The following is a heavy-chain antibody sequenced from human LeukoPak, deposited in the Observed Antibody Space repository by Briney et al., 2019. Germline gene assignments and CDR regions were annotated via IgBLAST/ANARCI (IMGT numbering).Heavy chain of an antibody. J-gene: IGHJ4*02. D-gene: IGHD4-17*01. CDR2: ISSSGSTI. Sequence: PGGPLRLSCAASEFTFSSYEMNWFRKAPGKGLEWVSYISSSGSTIYYADSVKGRFTISRDNAKNSLYLQMNSLRAEDTAVYYCARNRGEPLDYWGQGTLVTVSS. CDR1: EFTFSSYE. V-gene: IGHV3-48*03. CDR3: ARNRGEPLDY.